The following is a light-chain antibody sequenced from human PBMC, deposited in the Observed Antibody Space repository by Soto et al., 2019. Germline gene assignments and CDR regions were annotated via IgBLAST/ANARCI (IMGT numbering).Light chain of an antibody. J-gene: IGKJ4*02. Sequence: DIQMTQSPSSVSASVGDTVTITCRASQDISSWLAWYQQKAGKAPKLLIYAASRLQSGVPSRFSGSGSGTDFTLTISRLQPEDFATYYCQQADSFPLTFGGGTKVEIK. V-gene: IGKV1-12*01. CDR3: QQADSFPLT. CDR2: AAS. CDR1: QDISSW.